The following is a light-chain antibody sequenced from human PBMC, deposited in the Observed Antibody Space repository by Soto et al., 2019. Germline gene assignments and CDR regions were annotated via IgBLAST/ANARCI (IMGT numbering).Light chain of an antibody. J-gene: IGKJ5*01. CDR1: QSVSSY. CDR2: GAS. V-gene: IGKV3-11*01. Sequence: ETVLSQSVATLALSQGERTTLSCGASQSVSSYLAWYQQKPGQAPRLLIYGASSRATGIPARFSGSASGTEFTLTISSLQPEDFATYYCQQLNSYPITFGQGTLLEIK. CDR3: QQLNSYPIT.